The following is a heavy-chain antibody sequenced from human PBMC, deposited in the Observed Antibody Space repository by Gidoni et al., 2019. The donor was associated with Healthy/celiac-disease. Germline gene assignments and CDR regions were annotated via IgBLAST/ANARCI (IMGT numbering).Heavy chain of an antibody. J-gene: IGHJ5*02. CDR2: ISGSGGST. V-gene: IGHV3-23*01. Sequence: EVQLLESGGGLVQPGGSLRLSCAASGFTFSSYAMSWVRQAPGKGLEWVSAISGSGGSTYYADSVKGRFTISRDNSKNTLYLQMNSLRAEDTAVYYCAKGTPNYYDSSGYYAAWGQGTLVTVSS. CDR1: GFTFSSYA. D-gene: IGHD3-22*01. CDR3: AKGTPNYYDSSGYYAA.